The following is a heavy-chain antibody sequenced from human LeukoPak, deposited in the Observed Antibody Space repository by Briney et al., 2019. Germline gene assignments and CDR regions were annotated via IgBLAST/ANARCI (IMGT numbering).Heavy chain of an antibody. Sequence: SETLSLTCTVSGGSISSYYWSWIRQPPGKGLEWIGYIYTSGSTNYNPSLKSRVTISVDTSKNQFSLKLSSVTAADTAVYYCARLVVPASYYYYYMDVWGEGTTVTVSS. CDR2: IYTSGST. CDR3: ARLVVPASYYYYYMDV. CDR1: GGSISSYY. J-gene: IGHJ6*03. D-gene: IGHD2-2*01. V-gene: IGHV4-4*09.